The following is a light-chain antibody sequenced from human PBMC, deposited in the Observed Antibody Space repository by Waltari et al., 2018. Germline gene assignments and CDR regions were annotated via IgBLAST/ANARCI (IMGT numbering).Light chain of an antibody. Sequence: QSALTQPHSVSASPGQSVTIPCSGSINDVGVEDYVSWYQQLPGKATKLILYVVVNRTAGVPSRFSGTKHCTTAALTISGIQTDDEATYYCCSYAGAYTFVCGGGTKLTVL. CDR2: VVV. CDR1: INDVGVEDY. CDR3: CSYAGAYTFV. J-gene: IGLJ3*02. V-gene: IGLV2-11*01.